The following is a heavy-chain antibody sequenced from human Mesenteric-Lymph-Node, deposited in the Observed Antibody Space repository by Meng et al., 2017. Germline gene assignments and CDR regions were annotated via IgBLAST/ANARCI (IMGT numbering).Heavy chain of an antibody. CDR1: RLPFNTYA. CDR3: VTDLRLLRGSSGVWSVSEYCQW. J-gene: IGHJ1*01. Sequence: GGSLRLSCAASRLPFNTYAMGWVRQTPGKGLEWVSSVGFSADSANYADSVKGRFTISRDNSRNTVDLQMNSLRVDDTAVYYCVTDLRLLRGSSGVWSVSEYCQWWGLGTLVTVSS. V-gene: IGHV3-23*01. CDR2: VGFSADSA. D-gene: IGHD6-19*01.